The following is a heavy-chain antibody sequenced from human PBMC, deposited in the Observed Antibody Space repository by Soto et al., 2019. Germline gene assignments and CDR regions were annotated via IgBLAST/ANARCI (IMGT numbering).Heavy chain of an antibody. CDR1: GLSITDSEMG. CDR2: IDSSGEK. D-gene: IGHD6-19*01. V-gene: IGHV2-26*01. Sequence: QVTLKESGPVLVKPTETLTLRCTVSGLSITDSEMGVSWIRQPPVQPLQWLAHIDSSGEKSYRTFLKSRLAISKYTSKSQIVLTMTNMDPADTATYYCARRHLAVAVSPWFDPWGQGIPGTVSS. J-gene: IGHJ5*02. CDR3: ARRHLAVAVSPWFDP.